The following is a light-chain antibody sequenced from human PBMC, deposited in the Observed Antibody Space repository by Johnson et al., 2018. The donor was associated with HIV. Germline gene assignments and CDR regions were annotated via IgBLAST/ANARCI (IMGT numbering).Light chain of an antibody. CDR2: DNN. CDR3: GTWDSSLRVGF. V-gene: IGLV1-51*01. Sequence: HSVLTQPPSVSAAPGQKVTISCSGSSSNIGNNYVSWYQQLPGRAPKLLIYDNNKRPSGISDRFSGSKSGTSATLGITGLQTGDEADYYCGTWDSSLRVGFFGTGTKVTVL. CDR1: SSNIGNNY. J-gene: IGLJ1*01.